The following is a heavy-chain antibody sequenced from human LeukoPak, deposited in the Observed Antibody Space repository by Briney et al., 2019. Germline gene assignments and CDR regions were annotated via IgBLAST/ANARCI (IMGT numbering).Heavy chain of an antibody. CDR2: IDTNTGNP. J-gene: IGHJ5*02. Sequence: ASVKVSCKASGYTFTNYAMNWVRQVPGQGLEWMGWIDTNTGNPTYAQGFTEQFVFSLDTSVNTAYLQINRLKSEDTAVYYCARDNYGAEEGIGSSLVWLDPWGQGTLVTVSS. CDR1: GYTFTNYA. CDR3: ARDNYGAEEGIGSSLVWLDP. V-gene: IGHV7-4-1*02. D-gene: IGHD6-13*01.